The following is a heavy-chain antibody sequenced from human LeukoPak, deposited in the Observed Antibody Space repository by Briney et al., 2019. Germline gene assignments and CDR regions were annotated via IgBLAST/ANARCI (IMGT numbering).Heavy chain of an antibody. CDR2: IYTSGST. CDR1: GGSISSGSYY. CDR3: ARFSPDAFDI. D-gene: IGHD3-3*02. V-gene: IGHV4-61*02. J-gene: IGHJ3*02. Sequence: SETLSLTCTVSGGSISSGSYYWSWIRQPAGKGLEWIGRIYTSGSTNYNPSLKSRVTISVDTSKNQFSLKLSSVTAADTAVYYCARFSPDAFDIWGQGTMVTVSS.